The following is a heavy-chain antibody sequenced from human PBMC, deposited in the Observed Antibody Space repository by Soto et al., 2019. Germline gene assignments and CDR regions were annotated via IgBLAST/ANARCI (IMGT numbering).Heavy chain of an antibody. CDR3: ASPTLYSG. V-gene: IGHV3-30-3*01. Sequence: PGGSLRLSCAASGFTFSSYAMHWVRKAPGKGLEWVAVISYDGSNKYYADSVKGRFTISRDNSKNTLYLQMNSLRAEDTAVYYCASPTLYSGWGQGTLVTVSS. J-gene: IGHJ4*02. D-gene: IGHD5-18*01. CDR2: ISYDGSNK. CDR1: GFTFSSYA.